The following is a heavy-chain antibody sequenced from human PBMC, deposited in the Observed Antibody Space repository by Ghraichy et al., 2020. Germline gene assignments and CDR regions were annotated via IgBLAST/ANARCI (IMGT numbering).Heavy chain of an antibody. CDR1: GFTFSSYW. V-gene: IGHV3-7*03. CDR3: ARGGYSSSSLDGMDV. J-gene: IGHJ6*01. Sequence: GGSLRLSCAASGFTFSSYWMSWVRQVPGKGLEWVANIKQDGSEKYYVDSVKGRFTISRDNAKNSLYLQMNSLRAEDTAVYYCARGGYSSSSLDGMDVWGQGTTVTVSS. D-gene: IGHD6-6*01. CDR2: IKQDGSEK.